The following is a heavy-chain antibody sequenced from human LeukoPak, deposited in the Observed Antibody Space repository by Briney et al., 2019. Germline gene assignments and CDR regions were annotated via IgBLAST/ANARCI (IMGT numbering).Heavy chain of an antibody. J-gene: IGHJ4*02. V-gene: IGHV4-59*12. CDR3: ARVSPHPWIRATADLDY. D-gene: IGHD6-13*01. CDR2: IYYIGST. CDR1: GGSISGYY. Sequence: PSETLSLTCTVSGGSISGYYWSWLRQPPGKGLEWIGYIYYIGSTNHNPSLKSRVSMSVDRSTNQFFLKVRSVTAADTAMYYCARVSPHPWIRATADLDYWGQGALVTVSS.